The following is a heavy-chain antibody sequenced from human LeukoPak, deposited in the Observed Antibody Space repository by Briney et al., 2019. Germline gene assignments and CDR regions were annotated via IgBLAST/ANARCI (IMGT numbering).Heavy chain of an antibody. CDR2: ISGDGSRT. CDR1: GFTFDDYA. D-gene: IGHD3-22*01. CDR3: AKDNLPFDSSGYQLGY. V-gene: IGHV3-43*02. J-gene: IGHJ4*02. Sequence: GGSLRLSCAASGFTFDDYAMHWVRQAPGKGLEWVSLISGDGSRTYYADSVKGRFTVSRDNSKNSLHLQMNSLRSEDTALYYCAKDNLPFDSSGYQLGYWGQGTLVTVSS.